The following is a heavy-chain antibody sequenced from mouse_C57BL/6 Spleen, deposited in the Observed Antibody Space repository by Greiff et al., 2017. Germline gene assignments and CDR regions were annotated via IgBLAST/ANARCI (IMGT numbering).Heavy chain of an antibody. Sequence: VQVVESGAELVRPGTSVKMSCKASGYTFTNYWIGWAKQRPGHGLEWIGDIYPGGGYTNYNEKFKGKATLTADKSSSTAYMQFSSLTSEDSAIYYCARASGSSYNYAMDYWGQGTSVTVSS. V-gene: IGHV1-63*01. CDR1: GYTFTNYW. J-gene: IGHJ4*01. D-gene: IGHD1-1*01. CDR3: ARASGSSYNYAMDY. CDR2: IYPGGGYT.